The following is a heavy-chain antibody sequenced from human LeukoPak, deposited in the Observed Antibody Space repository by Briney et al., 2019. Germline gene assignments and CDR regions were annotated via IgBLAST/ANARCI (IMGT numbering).Heavy chain of an antibody. V-gene: IGHV4-34*01. D-gene: IGHD5-18*01. CDR2: INHSGST. J-gene: IGHJ4*02. CDR3: ARGSAYTATDY. Sequence: PSETLSLTCAVYGGSFSGYYWSWIRQPPGMGLEWIGEINHSGSTNYNPSLKSRVTISVDTSKNQFSLKLSSVTAADTAVYYCARGSAYTATDYWGQGTLVTVSS. CDR1: GGSFSGYY.